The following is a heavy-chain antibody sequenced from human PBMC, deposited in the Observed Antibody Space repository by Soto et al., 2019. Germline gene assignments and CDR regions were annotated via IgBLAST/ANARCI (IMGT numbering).Heavy chain of an antibody. V-gene: IGHV3-23*01. CDR1: GFTFSSYA. CDR2: VSDSGDST. Sequence: GGSLRHSCAASGFTFSSYAMNWVRQAPGKGLEWVSSVSDSGDSTYYADSVKGRFSISRDNSKKTLYLQMNSLRVEDTAVYYCAKDPRGLVNWFVPWGQGTLVTVSS. CDR3: AKDPRGLVNWFVP. J-gene: IGHJ5*02.